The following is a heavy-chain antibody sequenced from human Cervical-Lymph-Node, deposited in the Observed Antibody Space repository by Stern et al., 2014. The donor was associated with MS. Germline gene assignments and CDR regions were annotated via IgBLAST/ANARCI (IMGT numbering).Heavy chain of an antibody. J-gene: IGHJ4*02. CDR1: GFSLSTSEMC. CDR2: IDWENDM. Sequence: QVPLRESGPALVRPTQTLTLTCNFSGFSLSTSEMCVSWIRQPPGKALDWLALIDWENDMYYNTSRRTRLTISKDTSKNQVVLTMANMDPVDTATYYCARLRYNWNYDVFDSWGQGTLVTVSS. D-gene: IGHD1-7*01. V-gene: IGHV2-70*01. CDR3: ARLRYNWNYDVFDS.